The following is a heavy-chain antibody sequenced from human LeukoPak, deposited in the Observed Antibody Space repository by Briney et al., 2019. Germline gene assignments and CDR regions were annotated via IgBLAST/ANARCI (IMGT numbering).Heavy chain of an antibody. D-gene: IGHD4-11*01. CDR3: ARYSLLPSSTVTTNYYYMDV. CDR2: IYPGDSDT. V-gene: IGHV5-51*01. CDR1: GYSFTSYW. J-gene: IGHJ6*03. Sequence: GESLKISCKGSGYSFTSYWIGWVRQMPGKGLEWMGIIYPGDSDTRYSSSFQGQVTISADKSISTAYLQWSSLKASDTAMYYCARYSLLPSSTVTTNYYYMDVWGKGTTVTVSS.